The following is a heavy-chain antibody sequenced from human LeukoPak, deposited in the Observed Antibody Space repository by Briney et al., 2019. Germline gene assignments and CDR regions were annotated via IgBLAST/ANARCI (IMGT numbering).Heavy chain of an antibody. D-gene: IGHD2-2*01. CDR3: ARDVLSYEDSGVDY. CDR2: ISGSSTTI. J-gene: IGHJ4*02. Sequence: PGGSLRLSCAASGFTFSNYEMNWVRQAPGKGLEWVSYISGSSTTIYYADSVKGRFTISRDNAKNSLYPQMNSLRDEDTAVYYCARDVLSYEDSGVDYWGQGTLVTVSS. V-gene: IGHV3-48*02. CDR1: GFTFSNYE.